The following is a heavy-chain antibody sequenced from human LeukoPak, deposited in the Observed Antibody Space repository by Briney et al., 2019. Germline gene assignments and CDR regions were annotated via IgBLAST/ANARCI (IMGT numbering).Heavy chain of an antibody. CDR3: AKAAASLDWFDP. V-gene: IGHV5-10-1*01. CDR2: IDPSDSYT. Sequence: GESLRTSCKGSGYSFTNYWISWVRQIPGKGLVWMGTIDPSDSYTNYSPSFQGHVTISADKSISTAYLQWSSLKASDTAIYYCAKAAASLDWFDPWGQGTLVFVSS. D-gene: IGHD6-13*01. J-gene: IGHJ5*02. CDR1: GYSFTNYW.